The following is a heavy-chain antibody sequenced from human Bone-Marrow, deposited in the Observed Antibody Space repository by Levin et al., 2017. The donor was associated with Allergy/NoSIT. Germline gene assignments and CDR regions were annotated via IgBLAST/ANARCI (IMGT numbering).Heavy chain of an antibody. CDR1: AFTFSTYG. CDR3: ARRESGSYFGYMDV. Sequence: LAGGSLRLSCAASAFTFSTYGMHWVRQAPGKGLEWLAFIWYDGSHEYYSDSVKGRFTISRDNSKNTLYLQINRLRVEDTAVYYCARRESGSYFGYMDVWGKGTTVTVSS. D-gene: IGHD3-10*01. J-gene: IGHJ6*03. V-gene: IGHV3-33*01. CDR2: IWYDGSHE.